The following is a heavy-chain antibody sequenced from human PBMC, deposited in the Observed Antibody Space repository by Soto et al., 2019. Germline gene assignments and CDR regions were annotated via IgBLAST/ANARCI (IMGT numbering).Heavy chain of an antibody. J-gene: IGHJ2*01. V-gene: IGHV3-13*01. CDR1: GFTFSSHD. D-gene: IGHD3-10*01. CDR3: ARDQLSGDGSWFFDL. CDR2: TGTTGDT. Sequence: EVQLVESGGGLVQPGGSLRLSCVASGFTFSSHDMHWVRQVPGKGLEWVSGTGTTGDTYYPGSVKGRFIVSKEDAKNSLFLQMNNMRAVDTAVYYCARDQLSGDGSWFFDLWGRGTLVTVSS.